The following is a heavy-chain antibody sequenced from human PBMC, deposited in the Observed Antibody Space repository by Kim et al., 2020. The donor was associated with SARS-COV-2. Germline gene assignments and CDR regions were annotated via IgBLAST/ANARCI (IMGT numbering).Heavy chain of an antibody. CDR1: GYTFTSYD. J-gene: IGHJ4*02. CDR3: VRGARGSSTWFKVWYFDY. CDR2: VNPNSGST. Sequence: ASVKVSCKASGYTFTSYDLHWVRQATGQGLEWVGWVNPNSGSTAYPEKFQGRVTMTRSTSIGTAYMELNSLRSEDTAVYYCVRGARGSSTWFKVWYFDYWGQGTQVIVSA. D-gene: IGHD6-13*01. V-gene: IGHV1-8*01.